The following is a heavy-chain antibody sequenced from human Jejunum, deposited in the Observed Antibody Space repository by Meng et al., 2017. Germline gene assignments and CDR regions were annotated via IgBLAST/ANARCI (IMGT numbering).Heavy chain of an antibody. CDR3: ARVDSSASFDY. CDR2: VYHSGST. D-gene: IGHD6-6*01. Sequence: QVQLQESGPGLVKPSGTLSLTCGVSGASISSSNWWSWVRQPPGKGLEWIGEVYHSGSTNNNPSLRSRVIISVDKSNNQFSLRLSPVSAADTAIYYCARVDSSASFDYWGQGTLVTVSS. J-gene: IGHJ4*02. CDR1: GASISSSNW. V-gene: IGHV4-4*02.